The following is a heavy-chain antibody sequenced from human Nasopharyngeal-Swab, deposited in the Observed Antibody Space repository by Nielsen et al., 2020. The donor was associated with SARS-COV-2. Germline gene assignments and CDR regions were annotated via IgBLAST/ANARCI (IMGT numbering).Heavy chain of an antibody. J-gene: IGHJ4*02. CDR3: ARHSGYDLVGYCSGGSCSLDY. CDR1: GYTFTGYY. V-gene: IGHV1-2*02. Sequence: ASVKVSCKASGYTFTGYYMHWVRQAPGQGLEWMGWINPNSGGTNYAQKFQGRVTITADKSTSTAYMELSSLRSEDTAVYYCARHSGYDLVGYCSGGSCSLDYWGQGTLVTVSS. CDR2: INPNSGGT. D-gene: IGHD2-15*01.